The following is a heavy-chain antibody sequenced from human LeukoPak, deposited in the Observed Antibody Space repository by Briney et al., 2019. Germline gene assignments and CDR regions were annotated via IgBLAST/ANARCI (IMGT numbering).Heavy chain of an antibody. D-gene: IGHD3-22*01. J-gene: IGHJ4*02. V-gene: IGHV4-39*07. CDR1: SGSISTSNYY. CDR3: ARRGRRGSSGYYYEDY. Sequence: PSETLSLTCTVSSGSISTSNYYWGWVRQPPGKALEWIGNIFYSGSTYYSPSLKSRVTISVDTSKNQFSLKLSSVTAADTAVYYCARRGRRGSSGYYYEDYWGQGTLVTVSS. CDR2: IFYSGST.